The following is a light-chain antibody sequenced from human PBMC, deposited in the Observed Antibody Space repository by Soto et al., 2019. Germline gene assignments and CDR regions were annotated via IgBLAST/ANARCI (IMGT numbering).Light chain of an antibody. J-gene: IGLJ1*01. CDR3: CSHAGTYIYV. CDR2: DVS. V-gene: IGLV2-11*01. Sequence: QSALTQPRSVSGSPGQSVTISCPGTNSDVGGYNYVSWYQQHPGKAPKLMIYDVSKRPSGVPDRFSGFKSGNTASLTISGLQAEDEADYSCCSHAGTYIYVFGTGTKVTVL. CDR1: NSDVGGYNY.